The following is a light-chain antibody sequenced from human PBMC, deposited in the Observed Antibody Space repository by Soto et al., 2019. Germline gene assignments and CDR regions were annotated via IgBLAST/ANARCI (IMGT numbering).Light chain of an antibody. CDR3: SSYAGNNNVV. CDR1: SADVGGYDF. CDR2: DVS. V-gene: IGLV2-11*01. Sequence: QLVLTQPRSVSGSPGQSVTISCAGSSADVGGYDFVSWYKQHPGKAPKLIISDVSERPSGVPDRFSGSRSGNTASLTVSGLQAEDEADHYCSSYAGNNNVVFGGGTKVTVL. J-gene: IGLJ2*01.